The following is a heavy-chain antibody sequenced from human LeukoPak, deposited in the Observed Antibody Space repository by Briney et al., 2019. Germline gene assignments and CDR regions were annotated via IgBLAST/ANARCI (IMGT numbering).Heavy chain of an antibody. D-gene: IGHD3-10*01. CDR3: ASHQYGSGSYYHDY. J-gene: IGHJ4*02. Sequence: SQTLSLTCTVSGGSINNPNYYWSWIRQPAGKGLEWIGRISTTGSTSYGPSLKSRVIISIDTPKNQFSLRLSSATAADTAVYYCASHQYGSGSYYHDYWGQGALVTVSS. CDR1: GGSINNPNYY. CDR2: ISTTGST. V-gene: IGHV4-61*02.